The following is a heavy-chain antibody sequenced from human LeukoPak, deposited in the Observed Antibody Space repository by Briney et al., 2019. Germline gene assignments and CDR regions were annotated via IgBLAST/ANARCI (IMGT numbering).Heavy chain of an antibody. CDR2: IRYDGSNK. J-gene: IGHJ4*02. Sequence: GGSLRLSCAASGFTFSSYGMHWVRQAPGKGLEWVAFIRYDGSNKYYADSVKGRFTNSRDNSKNTLYLQMNSLRAEDTAVYYCAKDRGMFLVGYLDYWGQGTLVTVSS. D-gene: IGHD2-15*01. V-gene: IGHV3-30*02. CDR3: AKDRGMFLVGYLDY. CDR1: GFTFSSYG.